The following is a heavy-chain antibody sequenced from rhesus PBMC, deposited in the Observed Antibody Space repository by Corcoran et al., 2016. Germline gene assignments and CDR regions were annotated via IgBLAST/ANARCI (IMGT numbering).Heavy chain of an antibody. D-gene: IGHD5-24*01. CDR2: IKPNNGTN. CDR3: ARDLEIQRVQYDY. CDR1: GYTFTDYY. V-gene: IGHV1S2*01. Sequence: QVQLVQSGAEVKKPGSSGNVSCKSSGYTFTDYYMHCGRQSRRQGLEWVGWIKPNNGTNKYAQKFQGRVTMTRGTATRTAYMELSSLGAEDTAVYYGARDLEIQRVQYDYWGQGVLVTVSS. J-gene: IGHJ4*01.